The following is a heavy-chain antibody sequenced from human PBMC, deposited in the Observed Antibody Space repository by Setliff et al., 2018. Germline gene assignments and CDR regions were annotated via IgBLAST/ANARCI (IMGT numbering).Heavy chain of an antibody. J-gene: IGHJ1*01. Sequence: GGSLRLSCAASGFTFSNYAMSWVRQAPGKGLEWVSRVNSDGSSTIYADSVKGRSTISRDNSKNTLYLQMNSLRAEDTAVYYCATYYYGLGYQYWGQGSLVTVSS. D-gene: IGHD3-10*01. CDR1: GFTFSNYA. CDR3: ATYYYGLGYQY. V-gene: IGHV3-23*01. CDR2: VNSDGSST.